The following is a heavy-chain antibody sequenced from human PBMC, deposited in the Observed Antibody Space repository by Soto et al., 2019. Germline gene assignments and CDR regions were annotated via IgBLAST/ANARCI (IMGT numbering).Heavy chain of an antibody. V-gene: IGHV4-31*03. Sequence: ASETLSLTCTVSGGSISSGGYYWSWIRQHPGKGLEWIGYIYYSGSTYYNPSLKSRVTISVDTSKNQFSLKLSSVTAADTAVYYCARGRYSGSHFEYWGQGTLVTVSS. CDR3: ARGRYSGSHFEY. D-gene: IGHD1-26*01. CDR2: IYYSGST. CDR1: GGSISSGGYY. J-gene: IGHJ4*02.